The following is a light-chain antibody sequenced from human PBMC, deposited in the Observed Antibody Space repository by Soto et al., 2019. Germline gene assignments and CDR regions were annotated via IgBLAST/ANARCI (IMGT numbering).Light chain of an antibody. CDR3: QQRSNWPIT. Sequence: EIVLTQSPATLPLSPGERPTLSCRASQSVSSYLAWYQQKPGQAPRLLIYDASNRATGIPARFSGGGSGTDFTLTISSLEPEDFAVYYCQQRSNWPITFGQGTRLEI. CDR2: DAS. V-gene: IGKV3-11*01. CDR1: QSVSSY. J-gene: IGKJ5*01.